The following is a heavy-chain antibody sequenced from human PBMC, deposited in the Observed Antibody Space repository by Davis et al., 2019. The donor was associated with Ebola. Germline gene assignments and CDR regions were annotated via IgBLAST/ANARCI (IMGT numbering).Heavy chain of an antibody. CDR1: GFTFSSFA. CDR2: ISSDGAKI. D-gene: IGHD3-9*01. J-gene: IGHJ4*02. V-gene: IGHV3-23*01. CDR3: ASRRGGPQNGWDILAGYP. Sequence: GESLKISCAASGFTFSSFAMTWVRQAPGKGLEWVSSISSDGAKIYNADSMKGRFTISRDNSKNTLYLQMNSLRAENTAVNYCASRRGGPQNGWDILAGYPWGQGTLVTVSS.